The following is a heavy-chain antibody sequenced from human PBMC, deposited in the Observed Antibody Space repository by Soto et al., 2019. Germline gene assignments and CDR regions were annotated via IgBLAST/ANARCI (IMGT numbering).Heavy chain of an antibody. V-gene: IGHV1-69*06. Sequence: PSVNVSCKASGGTFSSYAISWVRQAPGQGLEWMGGIIPIFGTANYAQKFQGRVTITADKSTSTAYMELSSLRSEDTAVYYCARALSGGHYTLCDSSGQRHLVTV. J-gene: IGHJ4*02. CDR1: GGTFSSYA. CDR2: IIPIFGTA. CDR3: ARALSGGHYTLCDS. D-gene: IGHD3-3*01.